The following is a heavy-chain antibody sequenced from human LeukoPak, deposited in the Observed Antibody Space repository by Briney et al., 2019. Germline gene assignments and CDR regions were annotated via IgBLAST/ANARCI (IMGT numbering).Heavy chain of an antibody. CDR2: IASDGSST. CDR3: ARGRPHGNDY. D-gene: IGHD4-23*01. J-gene: IGHJ4*02. Sequence: GGSLRLSCAASGFTFSSYWMNWVRQAPGKGLVWVSRIASDGSSTTYADSVKGRFSISRDNAKNMLYLQMNSLRVEDTAVYYCARGRPHGNDYWGQGTLVTVSS. CDR1: GFTFSSYW. V-gene: IGHV3-74*01.